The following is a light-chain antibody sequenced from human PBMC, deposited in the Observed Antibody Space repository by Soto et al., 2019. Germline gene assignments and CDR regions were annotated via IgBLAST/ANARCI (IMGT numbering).Light chain of an antibody. J-gene: IGLJ3*02. V-gene: IGLV7-46*01. CDR3: LLSYSGAWV. CDR1: TGPVTSGHY. CDR2: DAS. Sequence: QTVVTQEPSLTVSPGGTVTLTCGSSTGPVTSGHYPYWFQQMPGQAPKTLIYDASNRHSWAPARFSGSLLGGTAALTLSGAQPDDDADYYCLLSYSGAWVFGGGTQLTVL.